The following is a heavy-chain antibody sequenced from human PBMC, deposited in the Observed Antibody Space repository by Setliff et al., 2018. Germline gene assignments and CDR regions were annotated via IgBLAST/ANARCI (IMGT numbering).Heavy chain of an antibody. V-gene: IGHV4-38-2*02. CDR2: IFHSGRS. Sequence: PSETLSLTCAVSGYSIGSAYYWGWIRQTPGKGLEWIGSIFHSGRSYYNPSLKSRVTMSVDTSKSQFSLKLSSVTAADTAVYYCAKDVGDGYGVDAYASGGFDIWGQGTLVTVSS. J-gene: IGHJ3*02. CDR3: AKDVGDGYGVDAYASGGFDI. CDR1: GYSIGSAYY. D-gene: IGHD5-18*01.